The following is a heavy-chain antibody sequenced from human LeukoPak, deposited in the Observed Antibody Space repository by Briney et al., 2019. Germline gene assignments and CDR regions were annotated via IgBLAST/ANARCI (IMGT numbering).Heavy chain of an antibody. Sequence: GRSLRLSCAASGFTFSSYAMHWVRQAPGKGLEWVAIISYDGSNKFYADSVKGRFTISRDNSKNTLFLQMDSLRAEDTAVYYCAKDQSDYAGYYFDFWGQGTLVTVSS. CDR3: AKDQSDYAGYYFDF. V-gene: IGHV3-30*18. D-gene: IGHD4-17*01. CDR2: ISYDGSNK. J-gene: IGHJ4*02. CDR1: GFTFSSYA.